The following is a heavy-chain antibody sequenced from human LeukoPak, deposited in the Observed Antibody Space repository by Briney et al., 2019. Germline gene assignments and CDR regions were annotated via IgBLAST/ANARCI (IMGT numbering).Heavy chain of an antibody. V-gene: IGHV3-66*01. D-gene: IGHD3-22*01. CDR2: IYSGDRA. Sequence: GGSQRLSCAASGITVRSNYMNWVRQTPGKGLEWVSVIYSGDRAYYADSVKDRFTISRDNSKNTLYLQMKSLRAEDTAVYFCARGTLIVGYFDYWGQGTLVTVSS. CDR3: ARGTLIVGYFDY. CDR1: GITVRSNY. J-gene: IGHJ4*02.